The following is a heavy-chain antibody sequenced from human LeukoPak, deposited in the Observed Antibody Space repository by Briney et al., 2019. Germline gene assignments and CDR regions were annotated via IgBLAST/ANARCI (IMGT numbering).Heavy chain of an antibody. V-gene: IGHV4-31*03. CDR3: ARDPGTAEESYYYYGMDV. CDR2: IYYSGST. CDR1: GGSISSGGYY. Sequence: SETLSLTCTVSGGSISSGGYYWSWIRQHPGKGLEWIGYIYYSGSTYYNPSLKSRVTISVDTSKNQFSLKLSSVTAADTAVYYCARDPGTAEESYYYYGMDVWSQGTTVTVSS. D-gene: IGHD2-21*02. J-gene: IGHJ6*02.